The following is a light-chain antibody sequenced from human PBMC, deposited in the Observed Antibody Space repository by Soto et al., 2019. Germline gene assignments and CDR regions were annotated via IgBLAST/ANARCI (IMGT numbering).Light chain of an antibody. J-gene: IGLJ2*01. CDR1: SSNIGAGYD. V-gene: IGLV1-40*01. CDR3: QSYDSSLSSVV. Sequence: QAVVTQPPSVSGTPGQRVTISCTGSSSNIGAGYDVHWYQQLPGTASKLLIYGNSNRTPGVPDRFSGSKSGTSASLAITGLQAEDEADYYCQSYDSSLSSVVFGGGTKLTVL. CDR2: GNS.